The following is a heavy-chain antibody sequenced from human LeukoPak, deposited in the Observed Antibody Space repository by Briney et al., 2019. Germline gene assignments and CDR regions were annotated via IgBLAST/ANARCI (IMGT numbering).Heavy chain of an antibody. J-gene: IGHJ6*03. CDR1: GYTFTSYY. CDR3: ARAAYSSSWFLPRTLYYMDV. D-gene: IGHD6-13*01. V-gene: IGHV1-46*01. Sequence: VASVKVSCKASGYTFTSYYMHWVRQAPGQGLEWMGIINPSGGSTSYAQKFQGRVTMTRDMSTSTVYMELSSLRSEDTAVYYCARAAYSSSWFLPRTLYYMDVWGKGTTVTASS. CDR2: INPSGGST.